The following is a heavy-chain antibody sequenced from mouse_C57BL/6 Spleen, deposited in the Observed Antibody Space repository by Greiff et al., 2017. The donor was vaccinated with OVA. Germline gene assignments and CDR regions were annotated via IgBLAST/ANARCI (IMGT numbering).Heavy chain of an antibody. V-gene: IGHV1-52*01. CDR1: GYTFTSYW. CDR2: IDPSDSET. J-gene: IGHJ2*01. D-gene: IGHD2-3*01. CDR3: ARSGGYYVGPYFDY. Sequence: QVQLQQSGAELVRPGSSVKLSCKASGYTFTSYWMHWVKQRPIQGLEWIGNIDPSDSETHYNQKFKDKATLTVDKSSSTAYMQLSSLTSEDSAVYYCARSGGYYVGPYFDYWGQGTTLTVSS.